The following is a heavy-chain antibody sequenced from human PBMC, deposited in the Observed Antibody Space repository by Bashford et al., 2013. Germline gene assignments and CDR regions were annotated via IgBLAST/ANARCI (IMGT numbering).Heavy chain of an antibody. CDR1: GFTDHA. CDR2: LHWRSGAT. V-gene: IGHV3-9*01. D-gene: IGHD2-15*01. CDR3: VKDVVPGGADV. Sequence: GGSLRLSCAAFGFTDHAMHWVRQAPGRGLEWVSALHWRSGATGYANSVKGRFTISRDIARNSLYLQMDSLRVDDTALYYCVKDVVPGGADVWGQGTTVTVSS. J-gene: IGHJ6*02.